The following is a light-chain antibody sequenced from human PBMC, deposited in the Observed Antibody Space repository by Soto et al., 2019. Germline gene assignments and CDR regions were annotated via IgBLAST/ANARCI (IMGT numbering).Light chain of an antibody. CDR2: DAS. CDR3: QQFGNSPT. Sequence: EIVLTQSPATLSLSPGERVTLSCVASQSLTNNFLAWYQQRPGLAPRLLILDASTRASGVPDRFSGSGSGTDFNLTISRLEPEDFSVYYCQQFGNSPTFGGGTKVEFK. J-gene: IGKJ4*01. V-gene: IGKV3D-20*01. CDR1: QSLTNNF.